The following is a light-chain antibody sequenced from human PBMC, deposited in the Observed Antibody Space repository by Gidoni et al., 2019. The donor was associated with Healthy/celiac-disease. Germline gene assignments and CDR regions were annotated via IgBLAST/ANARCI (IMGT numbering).Light chain of an antibody. Sequence: EIVLTQSPATLSLSPGERATFSCRASQSGRSYLAWYQQKPGQAPRLLIYYASNRATGIPARFSGSESGTDFTLTISSLEPEDYAVYYCQQRSNWPPLTFGGGTKVEIK. CDR3: QQRSNWPPLT. V-gene: IGKV3-11*01. J-gene: IGKJ4*01. CDR1: QSGRSY. CDR2: YAS.